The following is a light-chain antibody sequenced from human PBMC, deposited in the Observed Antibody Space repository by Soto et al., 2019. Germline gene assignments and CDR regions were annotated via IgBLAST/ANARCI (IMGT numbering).Light chain of an antibody. J-gene: IGKJ4*01. V-gene: IGKV4-1*01. CDR3: QQYYGAPLT. CDR1: QTLLFNSNNRNY. Sequence: DIVLTQSPDSLAVSVGERAAINCKSSQTLLFNSNNRNYLGWFQQKPGQPPRLLFSWSSTREFGVPDRFTGSGSGTDFTLTINSLQAEDVAVYYCQQYYGAPLTFGGGTKVEIK. CDR2: WSS.